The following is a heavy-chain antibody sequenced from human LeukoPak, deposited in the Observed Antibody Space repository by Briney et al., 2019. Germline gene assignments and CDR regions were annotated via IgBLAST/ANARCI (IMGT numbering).Heavy chain of an antibody. CDR1: GYTFTAYH. CDR2: IYPPTGGT. V-gene: IGHV1-2*02. CDR3: VRENWYYDH. D-gene: IGHD3-16*01. J-gene: IGHJ4*02. Sequence: ASVKVSCKTSGYTFTAYHVHWVRQAPGQGLEFMGWIYPPTGGTVLAEKFQGRVTMTRDTSITTAYMKLSGLTFDDTAVYYCVRENWYYDHWGQGTLVTVSS.